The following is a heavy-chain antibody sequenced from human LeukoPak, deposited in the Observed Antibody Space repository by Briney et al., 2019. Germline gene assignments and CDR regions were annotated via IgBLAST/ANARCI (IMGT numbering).Heavy chain of an antibody. Sequence: GGSLRLSCAASGFPFSSYDMLWVRQVAGKGLEWVSAIGTGGDTYYPDSLKGRFIISRENAKNSLSLQMNSLTDGDTAVYYCTRGVGWLQYSYMDVWGKGTTVTISS. CDR1: GFPFSSYD. J-gene: IGHJ6*03. V-gene: IGHV3-13*01. CDR2: IGTGGDT. CDR3: TRGVGWLQYSYMDV. D-gene: IGHD5-24*01.